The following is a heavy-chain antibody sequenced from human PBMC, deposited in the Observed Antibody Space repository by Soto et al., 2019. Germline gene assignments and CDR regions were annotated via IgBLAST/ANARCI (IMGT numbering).Heavy chain of an antibody. CDR3: AKTIRAAANYYYGMDV. V-gene: IGHV3-23*01. D-gene: IGHD6-13*01. Sequence: GGSLRLSCAASGFTFSSYAMSWVRQAPGKGLEWVSAISGSGGSTYYADSVKGRFTISRDNSKNTLYLQMNSLRAEDTAVYYCAKTIRAAANYYYGMDVWGQGTTVTVSS. CDR2: ISGSGGST. J-gene: IGHJ6*02. CDR1: GFTFSSYA.